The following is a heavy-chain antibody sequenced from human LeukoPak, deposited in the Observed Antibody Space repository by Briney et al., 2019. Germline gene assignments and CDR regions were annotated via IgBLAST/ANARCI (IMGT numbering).Heavy chain of an antibody. CDR1: GYSISSGYY. V-gene: IGHV4-38-2*02. J-gene: IGHJ4*02. Sequence: SETLSLTCTVSGYSISSGYYWGWIRQPPGKGLEWIGSIYHSGSTYYNPSLKSRVTISVDTSKNQFSLKLSSVTAADTAVYYCARDLQQLVPATLHDYWGQGTLVTVSS. CDR2: IYHSGST. D-gene: IGHD6-13*01. CDR3: ARDLQQLVPATLHDY.